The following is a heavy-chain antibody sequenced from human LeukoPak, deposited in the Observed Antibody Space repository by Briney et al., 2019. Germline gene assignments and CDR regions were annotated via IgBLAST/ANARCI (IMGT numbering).Heavy chain of an antibody. V-gene: IGHV3-7*01. CDR3: ARELRFLEWFDY. J-gene: IGHJ4*02. Sequence: GGSLRLSCAASGFTFSNYWMTWVRQAPGKGLEWVANIKHDVSEKYYVDSVKGRFTISRDNAKNSLYLQMNSLRAEDTAVYYCARELRFLEWFDYWGQGTLVTVSS. CDR1: GFTFSNYW. D-gene: IGHD3-3*01. CDR2: IKHDVSEK.